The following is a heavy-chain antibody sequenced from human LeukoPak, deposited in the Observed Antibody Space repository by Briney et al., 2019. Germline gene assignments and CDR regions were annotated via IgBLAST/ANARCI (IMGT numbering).Heavy chain of an antibody. D-gene: IGHD6-13*01. CDR1: GFTFSDYW. CDR2: IKYDGSQK. CDR3: TNSGWSD. Sequence: RAGGSLRLSCAASGFTFSDYWMIWVRQAPGKGLEWVANIKYDGSQKYYVDSVKGRFTISRDNAKNSVYLQMNSLRAEDTAVYYCTNSGWSDWGQGTLVTVSS. J-gene: IGHJ4*02. V-gene: IGHV3-7*01.